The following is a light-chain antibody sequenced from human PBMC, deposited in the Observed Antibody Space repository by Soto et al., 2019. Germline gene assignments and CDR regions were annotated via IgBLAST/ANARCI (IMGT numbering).Light chain of an antibody. V-gene: IGKV1-5*03. CDR2: KAF. Sequence: DIQMTQSPSTLSASVGDRGIITFRASQSISTCLAWYQQKPGKAPKLLIHKAFSLESGVPSRFGGSRSRTEFTLTMSGLQPDDFESYYCQQYGRYSSFGGGTKVDI. CDR3: QQYGRYSS. J-gene: IGKJ4*01. CDR1: QSISTC.